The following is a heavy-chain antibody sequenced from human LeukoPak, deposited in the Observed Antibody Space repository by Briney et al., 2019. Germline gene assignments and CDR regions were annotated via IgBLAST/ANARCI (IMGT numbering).Heavy chain of an antibody. CDR1: GYSLTNNW. CDR3: VRFALSSSLDH. CDR2: IYPGYSDA. D-gene: IGHD6-13*01. J-gene: IGHJ5*02. Sequence: GESLQISCKISGYSLTNNWIGWVRPVPGKGLEWMGLIYPGYSDAKYSPSFQGQVTLSVDTSISTAYLQLGGLRASDTAIYYCVRFALSSSLDHWGQGTLVTVSS. V-gene: IGHV5-51*01.